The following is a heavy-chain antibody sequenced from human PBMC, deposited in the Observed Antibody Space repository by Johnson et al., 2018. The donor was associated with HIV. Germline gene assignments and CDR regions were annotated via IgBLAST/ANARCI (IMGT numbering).Heavy chain of an antibody. CDR2: ISGSGGST. Sequence: VQLVESGGGLIQPGGSLRLSCEASGFTFSSYAMNWVRQAPGKGLEWVSAISGSGGSTYYADSVKGRFTISRDNSKNTLYLQMNSLRAEDTALYYCARLRDGYNFDAFDIWGQGTMVTVSS. V-gene: IGHV3-23*04. CDR3: ARLRDGYNFDAFDI. D-gene: IGHD5-24*01. CDR1: GFTFSSYA. J-gene: IGHJ3*02.